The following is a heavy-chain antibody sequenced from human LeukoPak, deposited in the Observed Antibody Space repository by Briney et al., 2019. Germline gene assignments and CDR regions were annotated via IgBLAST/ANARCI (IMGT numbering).Heavy chain of an antibody. CDR1: GFTFSSYA. J-gene: IGHJ5*02. CDR3: AKTQGYYDA. V-gene: IGHV3-23*01. D-gene: IGHD2-15*01. Sequence: PGGSLRLSCVGSGFTFSSYAMTWVRQAPGKGLEWVSAINGNGYTTRYGESVKGRFTVSRDNSKNTLYLQMNSLRADDTAVYYCAKTQGYYDAWGQGALVTVSS. CDR2: INGNGYTT.